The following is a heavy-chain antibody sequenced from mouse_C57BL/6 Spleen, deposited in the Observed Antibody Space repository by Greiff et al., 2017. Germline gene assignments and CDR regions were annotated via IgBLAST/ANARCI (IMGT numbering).Heavy chain of an antibody. J-gene: IGHJ2*01. V-gene: IGHV1-26*01. Sequence: EVQLQQSGPELVKPGASVKISCKASGYTFTDYYMNWVKQSHGKSLEWIGDINPNNGGTSYNQKFKGKATLTVDKSSSTAYMELRSLTSEDSAVYYCARSGYGLYWGQGTTLTVSS. CDR3: ARSGYGLY. CDR1: GYTFTDYY. D-gene: IGHD3-1*01. CDR2: INPNNGGT.